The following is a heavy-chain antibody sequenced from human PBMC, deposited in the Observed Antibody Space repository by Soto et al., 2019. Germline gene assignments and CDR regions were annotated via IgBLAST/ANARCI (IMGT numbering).Heavy chain of an antibody. J-gene: IGHJ4*02. CDR1: GGSISSSSYY. D-gene: IGHD4-17*01. CDR2: IYYSGST. CDR3: ARAYGGNHDY. Sequence: SETLSLTCTVSGGSISSSSYYWGWIRQPPGKGLEWIGSIYYSGSTYYNPSLKSRVTLSVDTSKNPFSLKLSSVTAADTAVYYCARAYGGNHDYWGQGTLVTVSS. V-gene: IGHV4-39*01.